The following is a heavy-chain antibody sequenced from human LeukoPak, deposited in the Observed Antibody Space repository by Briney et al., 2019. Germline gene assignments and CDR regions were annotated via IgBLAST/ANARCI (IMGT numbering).Heavy chain of an antibody. J-gene: IGHJ4*02. CDR2: IYYSGST. V-gene: IGHV4-59*06. D-gene: IGHD3-22*01. CDR3: ASLLYYDSSGYLKD. Sequence: SETLSLTCTVSGGSISSYYWSWIRQPPGKGLEWIGYIYYSGSTYYNPSLKSRVTISVDTSKNQFSLKLSSVTAADTAVYYCASLLYYDSSGYLKDWGQGTLVTVSS. CDR1: GGSISSYY.